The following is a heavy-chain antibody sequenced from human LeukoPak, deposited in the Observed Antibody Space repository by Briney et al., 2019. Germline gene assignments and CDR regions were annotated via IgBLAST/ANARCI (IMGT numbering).Heavy chain of an antibody. CDR2: TIPIFGTA. CDR3: ARAGIAAAGTEYFQH. D-gene: IGHD6-13*01. CDR1: GGTFSSYA. V-gene: IGHV1-69*05. J-gene: IGHJ1*01. Sequence: SVKVSCKASGGTFSSYAISWVRQAPGQGPEWMGGTIPIFGTANYAQKFQGRVTITTDESTSTAYMELSSLRSEDTAVYYCARAGIAAAGTEYFQHWGQGTLVTVSS.